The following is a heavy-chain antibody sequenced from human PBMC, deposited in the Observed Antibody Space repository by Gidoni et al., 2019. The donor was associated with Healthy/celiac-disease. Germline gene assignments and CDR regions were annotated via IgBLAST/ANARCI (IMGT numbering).Heavy chain of an antibody. D-gene: IGHD3-10*01. Sequence: EVQLLESGGGLVQPGGSLRLSCAASGFTFSSYAMSWVRQAPGKGLEWVSAISGSGGRKYYADSVKGRFTISRDNSKNTLYLQMNSLRAEETAVYYCAKQDSYGSGSYLDYWGQGTLVTVSS. CDR3: AKQDSYGSGSYLDY. V-gene: IGHV3-23*01. CDR1: GFTFSSYA. J-gene: IGHJ4*02. CDR2: ISGSGGRK.